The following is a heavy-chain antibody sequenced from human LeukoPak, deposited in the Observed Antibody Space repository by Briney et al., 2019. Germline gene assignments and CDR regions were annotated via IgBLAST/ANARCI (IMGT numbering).Heavy chain of an antibody. CDR3: AKHMRGYSYGYFDY. V-gene: IGHV3-23*01. Sequence: GGSLRLSCAASGFTFSNAWMSWVRQAPGKGLEWVSAISGSGGSTYYADSVKGRFTISRDNSKNTLYLQMNSLRAEDTAVYYCAKHMRGYSYGYFDYWGQGTLVTVSS. D-gene: IGHD5-18*01. CDR2: ISGSGGST. CDR1: GFTFSNAW. J-gene: IGHJ4*02.